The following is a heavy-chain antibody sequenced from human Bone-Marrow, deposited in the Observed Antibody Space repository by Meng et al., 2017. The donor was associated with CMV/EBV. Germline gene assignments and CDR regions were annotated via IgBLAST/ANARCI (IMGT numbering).Heavy chain of an antibody. CDR1: GFTFCSYS. CDR2: ISSSSSYI. J-gene: IGHJ4*02. Sequence: ESLNISSAASGFTFCSYSMNWLRQAPGKGLEWVSSISSSSSYIYYADSVKGRFTISRDNAKTSLFLQMNSLRAEDTAVYYCATQPFCGDECYFDFWGQGTLVTVSS. V-gene: IGHV3-21*01. D-gene: IGHD2-21*01. CDR3: ATQPFCGDECYFDF.